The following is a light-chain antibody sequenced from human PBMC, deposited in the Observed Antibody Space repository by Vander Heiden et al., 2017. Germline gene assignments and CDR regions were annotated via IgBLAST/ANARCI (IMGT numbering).Light chain of an antibody. CDR1: QSISSY. J-gene: IGKJ1*01. V-gene: IGKV1-39*01. Sequence: DIQMTQSPSSLSASVGDRVTITCRASQSISSYLNWYQQKPGKAPKLLIYAASSLQSGVPSRFSGSGSGTDFTLTISSLQPEDFATYYCQQSYSTSGTFGQGTMVEIK. CDR3: QQSYSTSGT. CDR2: AAS.